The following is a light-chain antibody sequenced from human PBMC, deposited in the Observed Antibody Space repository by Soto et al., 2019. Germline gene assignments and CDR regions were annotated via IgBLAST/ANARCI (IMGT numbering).Light chain of an antibody. J-gene: IGKJ1*01. CDR3: QQYGSSRT. CDR1: QSVSSSY. CDR2: DAS. Sequence: IGVNQSPGTLSLSPGERATLSCRASQSVSSSYLAWYQQKPGQAPRLLIYDASSRATGIPDRFSGSGSGTDFTLTISRLEPEDFAVYYCQQYGSSRTFGQGTKVAIK. V-gene: IGKV3-20*01.